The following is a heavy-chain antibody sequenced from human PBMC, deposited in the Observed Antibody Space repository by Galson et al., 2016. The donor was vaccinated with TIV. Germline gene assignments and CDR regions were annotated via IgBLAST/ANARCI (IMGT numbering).Heavy chain of an antibody. V-gene: IGHV5-51*03. CDR1: GYTFTTYW. CDR2: IYPGDSET. Sequence: QSGAEVKKPGESLKISCKASGYTFTTYWIGWVRQMPGKGLEWMGIIYPGDSETKYSPSFEGQVTISADKSNNTAYLHWSSLKASDTAIYYCARRSTELGLDYGGQGVLVTVSS. J-gene: IGHJ4*02. D-gene: IGHD2/OR15-2a*01. CDR3: ARRSTELGLDY.